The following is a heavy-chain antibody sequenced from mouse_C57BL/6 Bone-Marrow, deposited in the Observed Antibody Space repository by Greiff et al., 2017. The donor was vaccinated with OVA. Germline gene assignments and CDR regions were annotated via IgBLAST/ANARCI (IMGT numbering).Heavy chain of an antibody. Sequence: QVQLQQPGAELVMPGASVKLSCKASGYTFTSYWMHWVKQRPGQGLEWIGEIDPSDSYTNYNQKFKGKSTLTVDKSSSTAYMQLSSLTSEDSAVYYCASYGSSLYYYAMDYWGQGTSVTVSS. D-gene: IGHD1-1*01. CDR2: IDPSDSYT. J-gene: IGHJ4*01. CDR1: GYTFTSYW. V-gene: IGHV1-69*01. CDR3: ASYGSSLYYYAMDY.